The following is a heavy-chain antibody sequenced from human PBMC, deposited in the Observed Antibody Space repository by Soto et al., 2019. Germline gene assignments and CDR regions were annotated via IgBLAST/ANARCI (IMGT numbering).Heavy chain of an antibody. CDR2: ISSSSGNI. CDR1: GFTFSSYS. Sequence: EVQLVESGGGLVKPGGSLRLSCAASGFTFSSYSMNWVRQAPGKGLEWVASISSSSGNIYYADSVKGRFTIPRDNAKNSLYLQMSSVGGEDTAVYDCAREQQLAYGMDVWGQGTTVTVS. CDR3: AREQQLAYGMDV. V-gene: IGHV3-21*02. J-gene: IGHJ6*02. D-gene: IGHD6-13*01.